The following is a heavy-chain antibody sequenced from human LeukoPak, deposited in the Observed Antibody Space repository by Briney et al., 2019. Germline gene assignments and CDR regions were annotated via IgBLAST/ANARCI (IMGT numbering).Heavy chain of an antibody. D-gene: IGHD3/OR15-3a*01. V-gene: IGHV3-48*04. CDR3: ARDVVSLDWLLHMGYLDY. J-gene: IGHJ4*02. CDR2: ISPRSSTT. CDR1: GFSLSSYS. Sequence: GGSLRLSCAVSGFSLSSYSINWVRQAPGKGLEWVACISPRSSTTYYAGSVKGRFTISRDNAKNSLFLQMNSLRAEDTAVYYCARDVVSLDWLLHMGYLDYWGQGTLVTVSS.